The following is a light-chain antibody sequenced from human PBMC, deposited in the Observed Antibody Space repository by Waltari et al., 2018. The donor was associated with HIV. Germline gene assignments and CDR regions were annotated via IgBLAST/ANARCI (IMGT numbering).Light chain of an antibody. CDR2: DDS. CDR1: NIGITS. V-gene: IGLV3-21*04. CDR3: QVWDSSSDLNWV. Sequence: SYVLTQPPSVSVAPGKTARITCGGNNIGITSVHWYQQKPGQAPVLVIYDDSDRPSGIPERFSGSNSGNTATLTISRVEAGDEADYYCQVWDSSSDLNWVFGGGTKLTVL. J-gene: IGLJ3*02.